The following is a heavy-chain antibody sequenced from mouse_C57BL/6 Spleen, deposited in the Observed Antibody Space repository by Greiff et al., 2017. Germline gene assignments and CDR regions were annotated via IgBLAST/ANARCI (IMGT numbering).Heavy chain of an antibody. Sequence: VKLQESGAELVKPGASVKMSCKASGYTFTSYWITWVKQRPGQGLEWIGDIYPGSGSTNYNEKFKSKATLTVDTSSSTAYMQLSSLTSEDSAVYYCAKTGPYGSSSWYFDVWGTGTTVTVSS. CDR2: IYPGSGST. CDR3: AKTGPYGSSSWYFDV. J-gene: IGHJ1*03. D-gene: IGHD1-1*01. V-gene: IGHV1-55*01. CDR1: GYTFTSYW.